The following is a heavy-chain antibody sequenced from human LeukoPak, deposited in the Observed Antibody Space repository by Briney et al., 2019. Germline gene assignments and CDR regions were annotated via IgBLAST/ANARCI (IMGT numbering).Heavy chain of an antibody. V-gene: IGHV3-48*03. CDR3: ASLDTNWFDP. J-gene: IGHJ5*02. CDR1: GFTFSSYE. Sequence: PGGSLRLSCAASGFTFSSYEMNWVRQAPGKGLEWVSYISSSGSTIYYADSVKGRFTISRDNAKNSLYLQMNSLRAEDTALYYCASLDTNWFDPWGQGTLVTVSS. CDR2: ISSSGSTI.